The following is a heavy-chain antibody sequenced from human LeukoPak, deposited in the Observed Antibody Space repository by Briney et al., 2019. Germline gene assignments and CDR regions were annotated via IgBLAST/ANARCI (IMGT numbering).Heavy chain of an antibody. Sequence: SETLSLTCTVSGGSISSHYWSWIRQPPGKGLEWIWYIYYSGSTNYNPSLKGRVTISVDTSKNQFSLKLSSVTAADTAVYYCAREEGYYDTSGRYYYYMDVWGKGTTVTVSS. V-gene: IGHV4-59*11. CDR1: GGSISSHY. CDR2: IYYSGST. CDR3: AREEGYYDTSGRYYYYMDV. J-gene: IGHJ6*03. D-gene: IGHD3-22*01.